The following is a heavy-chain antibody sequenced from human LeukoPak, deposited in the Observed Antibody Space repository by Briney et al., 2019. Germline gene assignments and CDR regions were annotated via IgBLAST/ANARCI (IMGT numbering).Heavy chain of an antibody. CDR2: ISWNSGSI. Sequence: PGRSLPHPCAASGFTFDDYAMHWVRQAPGKGLEWVSGISWNSGSIGSADSVKGRFTISRDNAKNSLYLQMNSLRAEDTALYYCAKGGLYYDLWSGPGYWGQGTLVTVSS. CDR1: GFTFDDYA. J-gene: IGHJ4*01. CDR3: AKGGLYYDLWSGPGY. V-gene: IGHV3-9*01. D-gene: IGHD3-3*01.